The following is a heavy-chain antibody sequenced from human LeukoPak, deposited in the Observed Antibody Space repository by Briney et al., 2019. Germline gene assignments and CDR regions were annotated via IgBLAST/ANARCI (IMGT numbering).Heavy chain of an antibody. CDR1: GGSINTNTFF. J-gene: IGHJ6*03. Sequence: PSESLSLTCGVSGGSINTNTFFWGWVRQPPGEGLEWIGNVFYSGSIMYNPSLKSRVTMSIDTSKSQFSLSLSSVTAADTAMYWCVRQSRIFGVIRPGYMDVWGKGIMVSVSS. D-gene: IGHD3-3*01. CDR2: VFYSGSI. CDR3: VRQSRIFGVIRPGYMDV. V-gene: IGHV4-39*01.